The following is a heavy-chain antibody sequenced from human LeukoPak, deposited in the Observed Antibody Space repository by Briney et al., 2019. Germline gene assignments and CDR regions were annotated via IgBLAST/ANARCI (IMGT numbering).Heavy chain of an antibody. CDR2: IKQDGSEK. J-gene: IGHJ4*02. V-gene: IGHV3-7*01. CDR3: ARGKAAINY. D-gene: IGHD2-2*02. Sequence: LEWVANIKQDGSEKYYVDSVKGRFTISRDNAKNSLYLQMNSLRAEDTAVYYCARGKAAINYWGQGTLVTVSS.